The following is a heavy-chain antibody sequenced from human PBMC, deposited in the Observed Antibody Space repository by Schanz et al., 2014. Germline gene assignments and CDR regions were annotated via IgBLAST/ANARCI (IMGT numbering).Heavy chain of an antibody. V-gene: IGHV3-20*01. Sequence: VQLVESGGGVVQPGRSRRLSCEASGFIFDDYGMSWVRQVPGKGLEWVSGINWNGGDTSYADSVKGRFIISRDNAKNSLYLEMNSLRAGDTAFYHCARGSSASLSRVWFDLWGQGTLVTVSS. CDR1: GFIFDDYG. D-gene: IGHD6-6*01. CDR2: INWNGGDT. J-gene: IGHJ5*02. CDR3: ARGSSASLSRVWFDL.